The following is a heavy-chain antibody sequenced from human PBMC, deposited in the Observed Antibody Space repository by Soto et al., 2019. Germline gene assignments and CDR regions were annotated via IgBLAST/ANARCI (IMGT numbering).Heavy chain of an antibody. J-gene: IGHJ6*03. V-gene: IGHV3-72*01. CDR2: TRNKANSYTT. CDR1: GFTFSDHY. D-gene: IGHD3-3*01. CDR3: ARATLAKTYYDFWSGEDIYYYYMDV. Sequence: GGSLRLSCAASGFTFSDHYMDWVRQAPGKGLEWVGRTRNKANSYTTEYAASVKGRLTISRDDSKNSLYLQMNSLKTEDTAVYYCARATLAKTYYDFWSGEDIYYYYMDVWGKGTTVTVSS.